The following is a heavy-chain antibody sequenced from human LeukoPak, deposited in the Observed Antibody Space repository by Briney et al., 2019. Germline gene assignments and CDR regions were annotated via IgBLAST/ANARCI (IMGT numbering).Heavy chain of an antibody. J-gene: IGHJ4*02. CDR3: ARIYCSGGSCFPIFDY. CDR1: GGTFSSYA. D-gene: IGHD2-15*01. Sequence: SVKVSCKASGGTFSSYAISWVRQAPGQGLEWMGGIIPIFGTANYAQKFQGRVTITAGESTSTAYMELSSLRSEDTAVYYCARIYCSGGSCFPIFDYWGQGTLVTVSS. CDR2: IIPIFGTA. V-gene: IGHV1-69*13.